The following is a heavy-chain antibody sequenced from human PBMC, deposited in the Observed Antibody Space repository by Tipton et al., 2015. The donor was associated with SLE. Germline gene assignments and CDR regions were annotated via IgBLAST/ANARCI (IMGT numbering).Heavy chain of an antibody. V-gene: IGHV4-39*01. Sequence: LRLSCTVSGGSISSSSYYWGWIRQPPGKGLEWIGSIYYSGSTYYNPSLKSRVTIYVDTSKNQFSLKLSSVTAADTAAYYCAGYTSGWYNGPDYWGQGTLVTVSS. CDR1: GGSISSSSYY. D-gene: IGHD6-19*01. CDR3: AGYTSGWYNGPDY. CDR2: IYYSGST. J-gene: IGHJ4*02.